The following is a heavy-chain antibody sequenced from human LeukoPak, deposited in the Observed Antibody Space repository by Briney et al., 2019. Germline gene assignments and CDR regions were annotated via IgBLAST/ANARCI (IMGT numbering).Heavy chain of an antibody. CDR2: ISSNGGST. CDR1: GFTLSSYA. J-gene: IGHJ4*02. Sequence: GGSLRLSCSASGFTLSSYAMHWVRQAPGKGLEYVSAISSNGGSTYYADSVKGRFTISRDNSKNTLYLQMSSLRAEDTAVYYCVKVWGPAAMFAYFDYWGQGTLVTVSS. D-gene: IGHD2-2*01. V-gene: IGHV3-64D*06. CDR3: VKVWGPAAMFAYFDY.